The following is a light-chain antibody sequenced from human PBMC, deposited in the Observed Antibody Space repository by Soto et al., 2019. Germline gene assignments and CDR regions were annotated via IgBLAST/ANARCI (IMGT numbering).Light chain of an antibody. CDR2: DAS. CDR3: QQYNSYPWT. Sequence: DIQMTQSPSILSASVGDRVTISCRASQSISSWLAWYQQKPGKAPNLLIFDASTLETGVPSRFRGSEAETEFTLTISGLQPDDVATYYCQQYNSYPWTFGQGTKVEMK. V-gene: IGKV1-5*01. J-gene: IGKJ1*01. CDR1: QSISSW.